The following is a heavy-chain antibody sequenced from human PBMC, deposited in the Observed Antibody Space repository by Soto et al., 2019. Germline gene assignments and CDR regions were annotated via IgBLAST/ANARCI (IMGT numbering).Heavy chain of an antibody. CDR1: EFSFSDQY. CDR3: ARSGDNYNRLDY. V-gene: IGHV3-11*06. J-gene: IGHJ4*02. D-gene: IGHD1-1*01. CDR2: SSNSGTFS. Sequence: GGSLRLSCTVSAVSEFSFSDQYMDWVRQAPGKGLEWISYSSNSGTFSRYADSVKGRFSISRDNTKNLLYLQMNSLRAEDTAVYYCARSGDNYNRLDYWGQGTPVTVSS.